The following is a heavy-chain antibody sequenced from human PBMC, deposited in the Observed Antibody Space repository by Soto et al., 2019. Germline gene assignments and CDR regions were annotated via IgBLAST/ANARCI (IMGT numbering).Heavy chain of an antibody. CDR1: GYSISSGYY. D-gene: IGHD6-19*01. J-gene: IGHJ4*02. V-gene: IGHV4-38-2*02. CDR2: IFHSGST. Sequence: FLTCAVSGYSISSGYYWGWIRQPPGKGLEWIGSIFHSGSTYYYPSLKSRVTITADTSKNQLSLKLTSVTAADTAVYYCAREGTSRAVTGKEFHYWGQGTLVTVSS. CDR3: AREGTSRAVTGKEFHY.